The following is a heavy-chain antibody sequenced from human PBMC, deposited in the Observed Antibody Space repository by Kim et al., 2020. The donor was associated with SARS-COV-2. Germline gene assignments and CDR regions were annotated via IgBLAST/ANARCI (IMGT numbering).Heavy chain of an antibody. D-gene: IGHD3-3*01. J-gene: IGHJ4*02. V-gene: IGHV1-3*01. CDR1: GYTFSNYA. CDR2: INAGSGNT. CDR3: ARGGAVLRFLEWLSSYFDY. Sequence: ASVKVSCKASGYTFSNYAMHWVRQAPGQRLEWMGWINAGSGNTEYSQKFQGRLIITRDTSASTAYMELSSLRSEDTAVYYCARGGAVLRFLEWLSSYFDYWAREPWSPSPQ.